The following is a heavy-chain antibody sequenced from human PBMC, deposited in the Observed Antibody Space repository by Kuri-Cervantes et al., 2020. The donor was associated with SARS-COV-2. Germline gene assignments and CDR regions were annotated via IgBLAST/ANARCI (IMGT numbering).Heavy chain of an antibody. CDR2: IRNEVKSYTT. D-gene: IGHD2-2*01. V-gene: IGHV3-72*01. CDR3: YSCSSTDCYNYYYYGLDV. CDR1: GFPFSIYW. J-gene: IGHJ6*02. Sequence: LSLPRAASGFPFSIYWMHWVRQAPGKGLEWGGRIRNEVKSYTTEYAASVEGRFTISRADSQNSLFLQMNSLKTEDTAVYYCYSCSSTDCYNYYYYGLDVWGQGTTVTVSS.